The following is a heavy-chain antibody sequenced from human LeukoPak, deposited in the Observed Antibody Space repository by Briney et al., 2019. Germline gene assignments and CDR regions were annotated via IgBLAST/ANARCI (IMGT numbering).Heavy chain of an antibody. CDR1: GFTFSNHY. CDR2: IYPNGRYT. CDR3: VRGSTDWNGMDV. Sequence: PGGPLRLSCAASGFTFSNHYMHWVRQAPGKGVVSVSRIYPNGRYTFYADSVKGRFTISRDNAKNTLYLQMNTLGAEDTALYYCVRGSTDWNGMDVWGQGTTVTVSS. J-gene: IGHJ6*02. V-gene: IGHV3-74*01. D-gene: IGHD6-19*01.